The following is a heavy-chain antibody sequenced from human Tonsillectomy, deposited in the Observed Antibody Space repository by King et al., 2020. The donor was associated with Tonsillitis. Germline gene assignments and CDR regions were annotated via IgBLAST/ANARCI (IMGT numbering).Heavy chain of an antibody. Sequence: QLVQSGGGVVQPGGSLRLSCAASGFTFSSYGMHWVRQAPGKGLEWVAFIRYDGSNKYYADSVKGRFTISRDNSKNTLYLQMNSLRAEDTAVYYCAKVNPHTVTGEFYYYYGMDVWGQGTTVTVSS. CDR2: IRYDGSNK. CDR1: GFTFSSYG. V-gene: IGHV3-30*02. D-gene: IGHD3-16*01. CDR3: AKVNPHTVTGEFYYYYGMDV. J-gene: IGHJ6*02.